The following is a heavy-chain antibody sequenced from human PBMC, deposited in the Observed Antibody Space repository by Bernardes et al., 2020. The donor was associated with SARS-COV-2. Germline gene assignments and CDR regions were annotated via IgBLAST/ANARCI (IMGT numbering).Heavy chain of an antibody. J-gene: IGHJ3*02. CDR2: INPNSGGT. D-gene: IGHD3-10*01. V-gene: IGHV1-2*02. Sequence: ASVKVSCKASGYTFTGYYMHWVRQAPGQGLEWMGWINPNSGGTNYAQKFQGRFTISRDNSKNTLYLQMNSLRAEDTAIYYCVKDKRENTVIRGFIVRDAFDTWGQGTMVTVSS. CDR1: GYTFTGYY. CDR3: VKDKRENTVIRGFIVRDAFDT.